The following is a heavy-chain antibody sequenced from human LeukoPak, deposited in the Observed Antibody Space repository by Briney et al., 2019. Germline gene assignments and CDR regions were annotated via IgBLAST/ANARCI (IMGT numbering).Heavy chain of an antibody. CDR2: MNPNSGNT. J-gene: IGHJ6*03. CDR3: ARAIVVRGVYYYYMDV. CDR1: GYTFTSYD. V-gene: IGHV1-8*01. Sequence: WASVKVSCKASGYTFTSYDINWVRQATGQGLEWMEWMNPNSGNTGYAQKFQGRVTMTRNTSISTAYMELSSLRSEDTAVYYCARAIVVRGVYYYYMDVWGKGTTVTISS. D-gene: IGHD3-10*01.